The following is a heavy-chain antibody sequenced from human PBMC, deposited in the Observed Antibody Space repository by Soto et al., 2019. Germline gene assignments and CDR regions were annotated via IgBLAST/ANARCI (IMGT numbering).Heavy chain of an antibody. CDR3: PRAPDFVVVPASPFFYYYGMDV. J-gene: IGHJ6*02. D-gene: IGHD2-2*01. Sequence: GASVKVSCKASGYTFTSYGISWVRQAPGQGLEWMGWISAYNGNTNYAQKLQGRVTMTTDTSTSTAYMELRSLRSDDTAVYYCPRAPDFVVVPASPFFYYYGMDVWGQGTTVTVSS. CDR1: GYTFTSYG. CDR2: ISAYNGNT. V-gene: IGHV1-18*01.